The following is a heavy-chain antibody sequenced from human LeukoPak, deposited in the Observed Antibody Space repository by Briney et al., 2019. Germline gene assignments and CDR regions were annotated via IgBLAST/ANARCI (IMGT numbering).Heavy chain of an antibody. CDR2: ISYDGSNK. CDR3: ARPYGDETDY. V-gene: IGHV3-30-3*01. Sequence: QSGGSLRLSCAASGFTLSSYAMHWVRQAPGKGLEWVAVISYDGSNKYYADSVKGRFTISRDNSKNTLYLQMNSLRAEDTAVYYCARPYGDETDYWGQGTLVTVSS. D-gene: IGHD4-17*01. J-gene: IGHJ4*02. CDR1: GFTLSSYA.